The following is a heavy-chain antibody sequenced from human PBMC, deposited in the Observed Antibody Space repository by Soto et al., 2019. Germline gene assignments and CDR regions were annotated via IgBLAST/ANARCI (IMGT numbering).Heavy chain of an antibody. D-gene: IGHD3-10*01. CDR3: ARRGHMVRSQPNYYYYYMDV. V-gene: IGHV3-21*01. J-gene: IGHJ6*03. CDR1: GFTFSSYS. Sequence: EVQLVESGGGLVKPGGSLRLSCAASGFTFSSYSMNWVRQAPGKGLEWVSSISSSSSYIYYADSVKGRFTISRDNAKNSLYLQMNSLRAEDTAVYYCARRGHMVRSQPNYYYYYMDVWGKGTTVTVSS. CDR2: ISSSSSYI.